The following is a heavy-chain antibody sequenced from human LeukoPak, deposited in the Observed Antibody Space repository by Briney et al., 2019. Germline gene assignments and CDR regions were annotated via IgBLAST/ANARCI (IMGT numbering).Heavy chain of an antibody. V-gene: IGHV4-61*01. CDR2: IYYSGST. Sequence: SETLSLTCTVSGGSISSSSYYWGWIRQPPGKGLEWIGYIYYSGSTNYNPSLKSRVTISVDTSKNQFSLKLRSVTAAGTAVYYXARDGGRSYYDSSGYSPYWYFDLWGRGTLVTVSS. CDR1: GGSISSSSYY. D-gene: IGHD3-22*01. J-gene: IGHJ2*01. CDR3: ARDGGRSYYDSSGYSPYWYFDL.